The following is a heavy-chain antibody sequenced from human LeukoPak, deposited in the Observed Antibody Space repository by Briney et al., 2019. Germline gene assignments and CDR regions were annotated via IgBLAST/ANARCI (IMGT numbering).Heavy chain of an antibody. J-gene: IGHJ6*03. Sequence: PSETLSLARTVSGGSISGGSYYWSWIRQPAGKGLEWIGHIYTSGSTNYNPSLKSRVTISVDTSKNQFSLKLSSVTAADAAVFYCARVTRTYYYGSSGYYSDYNYMDVWGKGTTVTIS. CDR3: ARVTRTYYYGSSGYYSDYNYMDV. CDR2: IYTSGST. CDR1: GGSISGGSYY. V-gene: IGHV4-61*09. D-gene: IGHD3-22*01.